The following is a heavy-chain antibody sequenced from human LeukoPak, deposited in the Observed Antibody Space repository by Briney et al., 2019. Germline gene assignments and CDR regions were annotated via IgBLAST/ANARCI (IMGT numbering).Heavy chain of an antibody. CDR2: INHSGST. Sequence: PSETLSLTCTVSGGSMSRYYWSWIRQPPGKGLEWIGEINHSGSTNYNPSLKSRVTISVDTSKNQFSLKLSSVTAADTAVYYCARGRGWTIRDFDYWGQGTLVTVSS. CDR1: GGSMSRYY. J-gene: IGHJ4*02. CDR3: ARGRGWTIRDFDY. V-gene: IGHV4-34*01. D-gene: IGHD6-19*01.